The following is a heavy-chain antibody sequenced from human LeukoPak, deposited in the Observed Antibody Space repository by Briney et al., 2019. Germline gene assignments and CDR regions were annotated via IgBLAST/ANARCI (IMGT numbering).Heavy chain of an antibody. CDR1: GYTFTGYY. J-gene: IGHJ4*02. CDR2: INPNSGGT. V-gene: IGHV1-2*02. D-gene: IGHD2-2*01. CDR3: ARGIIVVVPAAIGY. Sequence: ASVKVSCKASGYTFTGYYMHWVRQAPGQGLEWMGWINPNSGGTNYAQKFQGRVTMTRYTSISTAYMELSRLRSDDTAVYYCARGIIVVVPAAIGYWGQGTLVTVSS.